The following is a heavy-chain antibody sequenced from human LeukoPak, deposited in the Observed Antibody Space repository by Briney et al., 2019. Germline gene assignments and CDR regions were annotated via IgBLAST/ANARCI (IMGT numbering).Heavy chain of an antibody. D-gene: IGHD5-18*01. CDR2: INPNSGGT. V-gene: IGHV1-2*02. CDR3: ARAVDTAMVVFDY. CDR1: GYTFTGYY. Sequence: ASVKVSCKASGYTFTGYYMHWVRQPPGQGLEWMGWINPNSGGTNYAQKFQGRVTMTRDTSISTAYMELSRLRSDDTAVYYCARAVDTAMVVFDYWGQGTLVTVSS. J-gene: IGHJ4*02.